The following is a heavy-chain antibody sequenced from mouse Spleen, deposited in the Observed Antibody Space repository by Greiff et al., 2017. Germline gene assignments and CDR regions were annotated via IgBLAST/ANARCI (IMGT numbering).Heavy chain of an antibody. Sequence: EVQLQESGGGLVKPGGSLKLSCAASGFTFSSYAMSWVRQTPEKRLEWVATISSGGSYTYYPDSVKGRFTISRDNAKNTLYLQMSSLRSEDTAMYYCARQGYGNLRAMDYWGQGTSVTVSS. D-gene: IGHD2-10*02. CDR2: ISSGGSYT. CDR3: ARQGYGNLRAMDY. J-gene: IGHJ4*01. CDR1: GFTFSSYA. V-gene: IGHV5-9-3*01.